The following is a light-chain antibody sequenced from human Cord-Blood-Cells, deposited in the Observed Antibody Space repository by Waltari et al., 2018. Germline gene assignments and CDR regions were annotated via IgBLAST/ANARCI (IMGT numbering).Light chain of an antibody. CDR1: QSVSSY. CDR3: QQRSNWPPVT. V-gene: IGKV3-11*01. J-gene: IGKJ3*01. Sequence: EIVLTQSPATLSLSPGERATLSCRASQSVSSYLAWYQQKPVQAPRLLIYDASNRATGIPARFSGSGSGTDFTLTISSLEPKDFAVYYGQQRSNWPPVTFGPGTKVDIK. CDR2: DAS.